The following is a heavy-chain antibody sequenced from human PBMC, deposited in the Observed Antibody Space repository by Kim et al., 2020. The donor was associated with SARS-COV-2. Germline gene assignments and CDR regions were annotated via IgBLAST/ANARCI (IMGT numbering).Heavy chain of an antibody. D-gene: IGHD2-2*01. Sequence: GGSLRLSCSGSGFIFSGSPMDWVRQAPGKGLEYISAISRFSESIYYADSVEGRFTISRDNSKNTLFLQMSGLRPEDTAVYYCVRRGLVVEARHGMDVWGQGTTVTVSS. J-gene: IGHJ6*02. CDR2: ISRFSESI. CDR3: VRRGLVVEARHGMDV. V-gene: IGHV3-64D*06. CDR1: GFIFSGSP.